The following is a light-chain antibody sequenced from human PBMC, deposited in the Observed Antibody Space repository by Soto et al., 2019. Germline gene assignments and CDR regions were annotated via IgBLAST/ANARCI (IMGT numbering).Light chain of an antibody. CDR1: SSNIGNNY. CDR2: DNN. CDR3: GTWDSSLSAGV. V-gene: IGLV1-51*01. J-gene: IGLJ2*01. Sequence: QSVLTQPPSVSAAPGQKVTISCSGSSSNIGNNYVSWYQHLPGTAPKLLIYDNNKRPSGIPDRFSGSNSGTSATLGITGLQTGDEVDYYCGTWDSSLSAGVFGGGTKLTVL.